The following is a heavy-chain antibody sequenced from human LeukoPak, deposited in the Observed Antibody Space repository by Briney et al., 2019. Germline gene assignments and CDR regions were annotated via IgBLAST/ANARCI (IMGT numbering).Heavy chain of an antibody. CDR2: ISWNGRNT. CDR3: ARDPYSGGYGDYYYYYMDL. J-gene: IGHJ6*03. Sequence: PGGSLRLSCAASGFTFDDYDLNWVRQAPGKGLEWVSGISWNGRNTAYAESLKGRFTISRDNAKNSLYLQMNSLRAEDTAVYYCARDPYSGGYGDYYYYYMDLWGQGTTVTISS. V-gene: IGHV3-20*04. D-gene: IGHD1-26*01. CDR1: GFTFDDYD.